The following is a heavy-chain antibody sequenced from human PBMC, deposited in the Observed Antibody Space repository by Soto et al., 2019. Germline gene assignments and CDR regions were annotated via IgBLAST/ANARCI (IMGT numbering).Heavy chain of an antibody. V-gene: IGHV3-7*01. CDR3: ARDVDV. CDR1: GFSFSAYW. J-gene: IGHJ2*01. CDR2: IKQDGSEQ. Sequence: EVQLVESGGGLVQPGGSLRLSCEASGFSFSAYWMSWVRQAPGKGLEWVANIKQDGSEQYYVDSVKGRFTISRNNAKNSLYLQMNSLRAEDTAVFYCARDVDVWGCVTLVTVSS.